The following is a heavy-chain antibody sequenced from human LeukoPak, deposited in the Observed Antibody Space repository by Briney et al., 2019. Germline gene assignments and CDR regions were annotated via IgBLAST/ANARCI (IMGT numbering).Heavy chain of an antibody. J-gene: IGHJ3*02. CDR1: GYTFISYG. V-gene: IGHV1-18*01. D-gene: IGHD1-20*01. Sequence: WASVKVSCKASGYTFISYGISWVRQAPGQGLEWMGWISAYNGNTNYAQKFQGRVTMNKDTSTSTAYMELRSLRSDDTAVYYCARPSLTGTTLFRAFDIWGQGTMVTVSS. CDR3: ARPSLTGTTLFRAFDI. CDR2: ISAYNGNT.